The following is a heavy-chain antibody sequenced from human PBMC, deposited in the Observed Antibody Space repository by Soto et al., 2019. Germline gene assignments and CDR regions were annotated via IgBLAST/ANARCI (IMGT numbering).Heavy chain of an antibody. J-gene: IGHJ6*02. V-gene: IGHV3-33*01. D-gene: IGHD6-13*01. CDR1: GFTFSSYG. CDR2: IWYDGSNK. CDR3: ARDSQYRSSWYVRGYYDYGMDV. Sequence: GGSLSLSCAASGFTFSSYGIHWVRQAPGKGLEWVAVIWYDGSNKYYADSVKGRFTISRDNSNNTQYLQMNSLRAEDTTVDYCARDSQYRSSWYVRGYYDYGMDVWAQGTTVTVSS.